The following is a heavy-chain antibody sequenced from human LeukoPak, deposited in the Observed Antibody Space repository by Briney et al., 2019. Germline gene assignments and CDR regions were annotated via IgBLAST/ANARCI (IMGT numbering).Heavy chain of an antibody. V-gene: IGHV1-2*02. CDR2: INPSSGGT. CDR1: GYTFTGNY. Sequence: ASVKVSCKASGYTFTGNYIHWVRQAPGQGLEWMGLINPSSGGTNYAQEFQGRVTMTRDTSISTAYMELSRLRSGDTAVYYCARDLSGSYDYWGQGTLVTVSS. J-gene: IGHJ4*02. D-gene: IGHD1-26*01. CDR3: ARDLSGSYDY.